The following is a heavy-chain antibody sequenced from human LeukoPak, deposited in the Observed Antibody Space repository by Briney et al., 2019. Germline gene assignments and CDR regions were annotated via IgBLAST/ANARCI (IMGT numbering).Heavy chain of an antibody. D-gene: IGHD3-22*01. CDR3: ARGRHYYDSSDYYYEGDAFDI. J-gene: IGHJ3*02. Sequence: GASVKVSCKASGYTFTSYYMHWVRQAPGQGLEWMGIINPSGGSTSYAQKFQGRVTMTRDMSTSTVYMELSSLRSEDTAVYYCARGRHYYDSSDYYYEGDAFDIWGQGTMVTVSS. CDR2: INPSGGST. CDR1: GYTFTSYY. V-gene: IGHV1-46*01.